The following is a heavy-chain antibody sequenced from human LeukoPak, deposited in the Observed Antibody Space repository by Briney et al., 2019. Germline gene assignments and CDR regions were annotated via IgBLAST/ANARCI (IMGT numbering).Heavy chain of an antibody. J-gene: IGHJ4*02. Sequence: GGSLRLSCAASGFTFSSYSMNWVRQAPGKGLEWVSSISSSSSYIYYADSVKGRFTISRDNSKNTLYLQMNSLRAEDTAVYYCARVNYYDSSGSGYFDYWGQGTLVTVSS. V-gene: IGHV3-21*01. D-gene: IGHD3-22*01. CDR2: ISSSSSYI. CDR3: ARVNYYDSSGSGYFDY. CDR1: GFTFSSYS.